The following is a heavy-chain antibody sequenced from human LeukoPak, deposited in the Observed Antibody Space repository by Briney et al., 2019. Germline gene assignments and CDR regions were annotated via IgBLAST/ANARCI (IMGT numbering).Heavy chain of an antibody. J-gene: IGHJ4*02. CDR3: ARVGGIAVATHYFDY. CDR2: ISAYNGNT. V-gene: IGHV1-18*01. Sequence: ASVKVSCKVSGYTLTELSMHWVRQAPGQGLEWMGWISAYNGNTNYAQKLQGRVTMTTDTSTSTAYMELRSLRSDDTAVYYCARVGGIAVATHYFDYWGQGTLVTVSS. D-gene: IGHD6-19*01. CDR1: GYTLTELS.